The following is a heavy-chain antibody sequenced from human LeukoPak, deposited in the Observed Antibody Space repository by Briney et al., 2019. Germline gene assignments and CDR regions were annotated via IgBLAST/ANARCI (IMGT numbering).Heavy chain of an antibody. D-gene: IGHD4-17*01. CDR2: MNPNSGNT. CDR1: GYTFTSYG. J-gene: IGHJ4*02. Sequence: ASVKVSCKASGYTFTSYGISWVRQAPGQGLEWMGWMNPNSGNTGYAQKFQGRVTITRNTSISTAYMELSSLRSEDTAVYYCARVHYGDYVDYWGQGTLVTVSS. CDR3: ARVHYGDYVDY. V-gene: IGHV1-8*03.